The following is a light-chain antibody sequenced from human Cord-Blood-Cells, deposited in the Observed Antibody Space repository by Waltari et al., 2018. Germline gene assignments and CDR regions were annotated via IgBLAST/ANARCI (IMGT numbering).Light chain of an antibody. CDR2: EVS. V-gene: IGLV2-14*01. J-gene: IGLJ1*01. CDR1: SSDVGGYNY. CDR3: SSYTSSSTLYV. Sequence: QSALTPPASVSGSPGQSITISCTGTSSDVGGYNYVPWYQQHPGKAPKLMIYEVSTRRSGVSSRFSGAKSGNTASRNISGLQAEEEADYYCSSYTSSSTLYVFGTGTKVTVL.